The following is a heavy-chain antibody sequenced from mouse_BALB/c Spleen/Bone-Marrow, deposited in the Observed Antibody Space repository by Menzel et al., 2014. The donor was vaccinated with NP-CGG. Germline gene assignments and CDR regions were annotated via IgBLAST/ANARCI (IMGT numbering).Heavy chain of an antibody. CDR2: IDPANGNT. CDR1: GFNIKDTY. CDR3: ASYVYGYYFDY. Sequence: VHVKHPGAELVKPGASVKLSCTASGFNIKDTYMHWVKQRPEQGLEWIGRIDPANGNTKYDPKFQGKATITADTSSNTAYLQLSSLTSEDTAVYYCASYVYGYYFDYWGQGTTLTVSS. D-gene: IGHD2-2*01. J-gene: IGHJ2*01. V-gene: IGHV14-3*02.